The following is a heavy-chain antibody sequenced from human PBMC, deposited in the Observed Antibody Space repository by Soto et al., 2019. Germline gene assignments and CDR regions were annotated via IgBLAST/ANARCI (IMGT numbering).Heavy chain of an antibody. V-gene: IGHV3-33*01. Sequence: QVQLVESGGGVVQPGRSLRLSCAASGFTFSSYGMHWVRQAPGKGLEWVAAMWFDGSHRYYVDSVKGRFTISRDTSKNTLYLQMNSLRAEDTAVYYCARDRAPMVRGIIRIDFWGQGSLVTVSS. CDR1: GFTFSSYG. CDR2: MWFDGSHR. J-gene: IGHJ4*02. CDR3: ARDRAPMVRGIIRIDF. D-gene: IGHD3-10*01.